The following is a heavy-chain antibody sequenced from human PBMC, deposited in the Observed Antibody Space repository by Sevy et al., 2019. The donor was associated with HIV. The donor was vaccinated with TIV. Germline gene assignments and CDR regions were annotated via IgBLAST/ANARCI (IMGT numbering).Heavy chain of an antibody. D-gene: IGHD3-3*01. V-gene: IGHV3-53*01. J-gene: IGHJ3*02. Sequence: GGSLRLSCAASGFTVSSNYMSWVRQAPGKGLEWVSVIYSGGSTYYADSVKGRFTISRDNSKNTLYLQMNSLRAEDTAVYYCASAHPFITICGVGGPGAFDIWGQGTMVTVSS. CDR1: GFTVSSNY. CDR3: ASAHPFITICGVGGPGAFDI. CDR2: IYSGGST.